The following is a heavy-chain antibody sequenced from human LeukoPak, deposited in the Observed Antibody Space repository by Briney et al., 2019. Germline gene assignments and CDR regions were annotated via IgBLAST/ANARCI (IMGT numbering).Heavy chain of an antibody. J-gene: IGHJ4*02. CDR1: GFTFSSYA. V-gene: IGHV3-64*01. D-gene: IGHD3-3*01. CDR3: ARDKGVGYYFDY. CDR2: ISSNGAGT. Sequence: GGSLRLSCAASGFTFSSYATHWVRQAPGKGLEYVSTISSNGAGTHYANSVKGRFTISRDNSKKMLYLQMASLRAEDMAVYYCARDKGVGYYFDYWGQGTPVTVSS.